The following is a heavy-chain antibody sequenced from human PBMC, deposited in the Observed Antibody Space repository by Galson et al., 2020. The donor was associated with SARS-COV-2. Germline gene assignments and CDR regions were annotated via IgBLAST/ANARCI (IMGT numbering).Heavy chain of an antibody. J-gene: IGHJ5*02. D-gene: IGHD6-13*01. CDR2: INHSGST. Sequence: SETLSLTCAVYGGSFSGYYWSWIRQPPGKGLEWIGEINHSGSTNYNPSLKSRVTISVDTSKNQFSLKLSSVTAADTAVYYCARGRPKYSSSWYRWFDPWGQGTLVTVSS. CDR3: ARGRPKYSSSWYRWFDP. CDR1: GGSFSGYY. V-gene: IGHV4-34*01.